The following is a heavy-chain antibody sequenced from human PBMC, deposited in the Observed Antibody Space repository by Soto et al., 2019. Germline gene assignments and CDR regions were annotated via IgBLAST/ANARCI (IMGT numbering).Heavy chain of an antibody. Sequence: EVQLLESGGGLVQPGGSLRLSCAASGFTFSSYAMSWVRQAPGQGLEWVSDISGSGGSTYYADSVKGRFTISRDNSKNTRYLQMNSLRTEDTAVYYCAKDHGPEHDAFDNWGQGTIVTVSS. CDR2: ISGSGGST. D-gene: IGHD3-10*01. CDR3: AKDHGPEHDAFDN. V-gene: IGHV3-23*01. CDR1: GFTFSSYA. J-gene: IGHJ3*02.